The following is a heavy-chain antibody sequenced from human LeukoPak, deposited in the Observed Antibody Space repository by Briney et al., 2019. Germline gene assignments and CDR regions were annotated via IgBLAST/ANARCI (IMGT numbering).Heavy chain of an antibody. J-gene: IGHJ6*02. V-gene: IGHV3-15*01. D-gene: IGHD3-10*01. CDR3: TTDLSVWFGELLHYYYYDMDV. Sequence: PGGSLRLSCAASGFTFTNAWMSWVRQAPGKGLEWVGRIKSKTDDGTTDYAAPVKGRFTISRDDSKNTLYLQMNSLKTEDTAVYYCTTDLSVWFGELLHYYYYDMDVWGQGTTVTVSS. CDR2: IKSKTDDGTT. CDR1: GFTFTNAW.